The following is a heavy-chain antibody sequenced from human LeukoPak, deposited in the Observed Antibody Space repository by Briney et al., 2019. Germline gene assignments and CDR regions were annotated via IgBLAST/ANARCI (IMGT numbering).Heavy chain of an antibody. V-gene: IGHV1-8*03. J-gene: IGHJ6*03. Sequence: GASVKVSCKASGYTFTSYDINWVRQATGQGLEWMGWMNPNSGNTGYAQKFQGRVTITRNTSISTAYMELSSLRSEDTAVYYCARGPLYYYYYYNMDVWGKGTTVTVSS. CDR1: GYTFTSYD. CDR2: MNPNSGNT. CDR3: ARGPLYYYYYYNMDV.